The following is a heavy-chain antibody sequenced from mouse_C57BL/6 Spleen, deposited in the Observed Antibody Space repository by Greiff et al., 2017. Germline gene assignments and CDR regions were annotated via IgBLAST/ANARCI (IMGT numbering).Heavy chain of an antibody. V-gene: IGHV1-15*01. CDR2: IDPETGGT. J-gene: IGHJ2*01. Sequence: VQLQESGAELVRPGASVTLSCKASGYTFTDYEMHWVKQTPVPGLEWIGAIDPETGGTAYNQKFKGKAILTADKSSTQAYMELRSLTSEDSAVYYCKRTGPEGAFDYWGQGTTLTVSS. CDR3: KRTGPEGAFDY. CDR1: GYTFTDYE. D-gene: IGHD4-1*01.